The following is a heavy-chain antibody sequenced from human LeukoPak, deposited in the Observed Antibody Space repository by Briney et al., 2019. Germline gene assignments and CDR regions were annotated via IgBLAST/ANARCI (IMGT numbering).Heavy chain of an antibody. CDR2: IYPGDSDT. Sequence: GESLKISCKGSGYSFTSYWIGWVRQMPGKGLEWMGIIYPGDSDTRYSPSFQGQVTISADKSISTAYLQWSSLKASDTAMHYCARGTYCSSTSCYAGIGYLDYWGQGTLVTVSS. D-gene: IGHD2-2*01. J-gene: IGHJ4*02. V-gene: IGHV5-51*01. CDR3: ARGTYCSSTSCYAGIGYLDY. CDR1: GYSFTSYW.